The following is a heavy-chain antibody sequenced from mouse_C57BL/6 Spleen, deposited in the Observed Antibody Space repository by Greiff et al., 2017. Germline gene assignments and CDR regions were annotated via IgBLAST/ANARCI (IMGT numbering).Heavy chain of an antibody. CDR1: GYTFTEYT. Sequence: QVQLQQSGAEPVKPGASVKLSCKASGYTFTEYTINWVKQRSGQGLEWIGWFYPRSGSIKYNEKFKDKATLTAEKSSSTVYMELRRVTSEESAVYFCARREDYYGSSYDYWGQGTTLTVSS. J-gene: IGHJ2*01. D-gene: IGHD1-1*01. V-gene: IGHV1-62-2*01. CDR3: ARREDYYGSSYDY. CDR2: FYPRSGSI.